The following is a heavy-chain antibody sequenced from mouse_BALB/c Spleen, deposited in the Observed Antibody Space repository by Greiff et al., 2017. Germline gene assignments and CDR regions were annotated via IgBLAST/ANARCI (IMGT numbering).Heavy chain of an antibody. J-gene: IGHJ4*01. D-gene: IGHD1-1*01. CDR3: GGGYDGSSCAMDY. Sequence: EVHLVESGGGLVQPGGSRKLSCAASGFTFSSFGMHWVRQAPEKGLEWVAYISSGSSTIYYADTVKGRFTISRDNPKNTLFLQMTSLRSEDTAIYYCGGGYDGSSCAMDYWGQGTSVTVSS. CDR1: GFTFSSFG. V-gene: IGHV5-17*02. CDR2: ISSGSSTI.